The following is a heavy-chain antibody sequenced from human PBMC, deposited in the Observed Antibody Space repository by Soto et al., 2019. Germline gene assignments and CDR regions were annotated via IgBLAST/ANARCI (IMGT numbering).Heavy chain of an antibody. D-gene: IGHD6-13*01. CDR2: INPNSGGT. CDR3: AREKSIAAAVSYYYYGMDV. J-gene: IGHJ6*02. Sequence: ASVKVSCKASGYTFTGYYMHWLRQAPGQGLEWMGWINPNSGGTNYAQKFQGWVTMTRDTSISTAYMELSRLRSDDTAVYYCAREKSIAAAVSYYYYGMDVWGQGTTVTVSS. V-gene: IGHV1-2*04. CDR1: GYTFTGYY.